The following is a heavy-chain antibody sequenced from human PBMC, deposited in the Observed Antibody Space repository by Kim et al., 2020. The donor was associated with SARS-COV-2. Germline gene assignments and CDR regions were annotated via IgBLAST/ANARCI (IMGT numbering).Heavy chain of an antibody. Sequence: DSVKGRFTISRDNSKNTLELQRNSLRDEDTAVYYCAKVFGIAVAGTFDYWGQGTLVTVSS. CDR3: AKVFGIAVAGTFDY. V-gene: IGHV3-23*01. J-gene: IGHJ4*02. D-gene: IGHD6-19*01.